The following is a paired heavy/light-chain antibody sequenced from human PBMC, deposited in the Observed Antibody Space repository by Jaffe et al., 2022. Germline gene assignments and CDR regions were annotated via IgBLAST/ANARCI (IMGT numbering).Heavy chain of an antibody. CDR1: GASISSDY. V-gene: IGHV4-59*01. Sequence: QVQLQESGPGLVKPSETLSLTCTVSGASISSDYWSWIRQPPGKGLEWIGYIHYTGSTSYNPSLKSRVAMSVDTSKNQFSLNLNSVTVADTAVYYCAKGRSSPNSWGRGTLVTVSS. CDR2: IHYTGST. CDR3: AKGRSSPNS. J-gene: IGHJ5*02. D-gene: IGHD2-8*01.
Light chain of an antibody. Sequence: DVVMTQSPLSLPVTLGQPASISCKSSQSLVHRDGYTYLNWFQQRPGQSPRRLIYEVSRRDSGVPDRFSGSGSGTDFTLKISRVEAEDVGLYYCMQGTHWPPLTFGQGTRLEIK. CDR2: EVS. CDR1: QSLVHRDGYTY. V-gene: IGKV2-30*02. J-gene: IGKJ5*01. CDR3: MQGTHWPPLT.